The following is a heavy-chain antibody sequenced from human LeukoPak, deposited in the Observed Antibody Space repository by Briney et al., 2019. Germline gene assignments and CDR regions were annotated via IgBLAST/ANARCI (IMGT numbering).Heavy chain of an antibody. D-gene: IGHD6-13*01. CDR2: IIPIFGTA. CDR1: GYTFTSYG. Sequence: EASVKVSCKASGYTFTSYGISWVRQAPGQGLEWMGGIIPIFGTANYAQKFQGRVTITADKSTSTAYMELSSLRSEDTAVYYCAKATSPVHSRNWFDSWGQGTLVTVSS. V-gene: IGHV1-69*06. CDR3: AKATSPVHSRNWFDS. J-gene: IGHJ5*01.